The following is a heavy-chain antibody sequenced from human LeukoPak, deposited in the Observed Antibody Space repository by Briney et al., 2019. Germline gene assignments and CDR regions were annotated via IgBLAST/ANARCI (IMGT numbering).Heavy chain of an antibody. J-gene: IGHJ5*02. CDR3: AKDRGDVLLWFGEENWFDP. CDR1: GFTFDDCA. CDR2: ISGDGGST. Sequence: GGSLRLSCAASGFTFDDCATHWVRQAPGKGLEWVSLISGDGGSTYYADSVKGRFTISRDNSKNSLYLQMNSLRTEDTALYYCAKDRGDVLLWFGEENWFDPWGQGTLVTVSS. D-gene: IGHD3-10*01. V-gene: IGHV3-43*02.